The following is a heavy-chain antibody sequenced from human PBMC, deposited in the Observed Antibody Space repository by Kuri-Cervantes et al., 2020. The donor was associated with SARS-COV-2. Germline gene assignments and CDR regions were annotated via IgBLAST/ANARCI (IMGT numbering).Heavy chain of an antibody. CDR2: MNPNSGNT. V-gene: IGHV1-8*03. Sequence: ASVKVSCKASGYTFTSYDINWVRQATGQGLEWMGWMNPNSGNTGYAQKFQGRVTITRNTSISTAYMELSSLRSEDTAVYYCASRRGFLAYNDAFDIWGQGTMVTVS. CDR1: GYTFTSYD. J-gene: IGHJ3*02. CDR3: ASRRGFLAYNDAFDI. D-gene: IGHD3-3*01.